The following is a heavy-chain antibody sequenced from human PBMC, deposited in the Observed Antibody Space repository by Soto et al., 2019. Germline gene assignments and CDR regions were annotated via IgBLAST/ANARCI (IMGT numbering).Heavy chain of an antibody. CDR1: GFTFRSYS. CDR3: AREDDYLNWFDP. V-gene: IGHV3-48*01. J-gene: IGHJ5*02. Sequence: GGSLRLSCAASGFTFRSYSMNWVRQAPGKGLEWVSYISSSSSTIYYADSVKGRFTISRDDAKNSLYLQMNSLRAEVTAVYYCAREDDYLNWFDPWGQGTLVTVSS. CDR2: ISSSSSTI. D-gene: IGHD4-17*01.